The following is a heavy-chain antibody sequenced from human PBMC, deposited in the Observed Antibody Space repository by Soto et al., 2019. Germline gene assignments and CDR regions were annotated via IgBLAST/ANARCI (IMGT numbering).Heavy chain of an antibody. D-gene: IGHD1-1*01. V-gene: IGHV3-23*01. J-gene: IGHJ5*02. CDR2: ISGSGGST. CDR3: AKAPHNWNDVLT. Sequence: EVQQLESGGGLVQPGGSLRLSCAASGFTFSSYAMSWVRQAPGKGLEWVSAISGSGGSTYYADSVKGRFTISRDNSKNTLYLQMNSLRAEDTAVYYCAKAPHNWNDVLTWGQGTLVTVSS. CDR1: GFTFSSYA.